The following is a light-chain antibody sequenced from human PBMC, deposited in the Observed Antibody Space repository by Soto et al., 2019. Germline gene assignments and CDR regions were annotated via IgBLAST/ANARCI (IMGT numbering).Light chain of an antibody. J-gene: IGLJ2*01. CDR2: DVS. Sequence: QSALTQPASVSGSPGQSITISCTGTSRDVGFYNYVSWYQQHPGKAPKLIILDVSSRPTGVSNRFSGSKSGNTASLTISGLQAEDEADYYCSSYTNSSTLGWVRFGGGTKLTVL. CDR3: SSYTNSSTLGWVR. V-gene: IGLV2-14*01. CDR1: SRDVGFYNY.